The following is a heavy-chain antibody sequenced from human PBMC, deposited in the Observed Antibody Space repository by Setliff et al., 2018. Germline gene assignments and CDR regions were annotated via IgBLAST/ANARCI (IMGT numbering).Heavy chain of an antibody. CDR1: GYSFSNFW. CDR3: ARDGNNWNDLDY. V-gene: IGHV5-51*01. Sequence: RGESLKISCKGSGYSFSNFWIAWVRQTPGKGLVWMGTIYPGNADTRYIPSFQGQVTISTDTSINTAFLPWNNLKASDTAVYYCARDGNNWNDLDYWGHGTLVTVSS. CDR2: IYPGNADT. J-gene: IGHJ4*01. D-gene: IGHD1-20*01.